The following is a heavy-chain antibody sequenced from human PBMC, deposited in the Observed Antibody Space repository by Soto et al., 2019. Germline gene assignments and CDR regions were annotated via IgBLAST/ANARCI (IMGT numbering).Heavy chain of an antibody. CDR1: GGSISYKRYD. J-gene: IGHJ5*02. CDR3: ARLVVVAPVANA. CDR2: IFYTGTT. Sequence: PXETLSLSFSVSGGSISYKRYDWGWIRQPPGKGLEWVGGIFYTGTTYYSPSLKDRVTISVDTSKNSFSLNLTSVTAADTAVYFCARLVVVAPVANAWGQGTLVTVSS. D-gene: IGHD2-2*01. V-gene: IGHV4-39*02.